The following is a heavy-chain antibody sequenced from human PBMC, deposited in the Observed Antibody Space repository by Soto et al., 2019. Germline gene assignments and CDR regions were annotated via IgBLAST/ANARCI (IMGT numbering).Heavy chain of an antibody. J-gene: IGHJ6*03. Sequence: ASVKVSCKASGYTFTSYDINWVRQATGQGLEWMGWMNPNSGNTGYAQKFQGRVTMTRNTSISTAYMELSSLRSEDTAVYYCARIPYDTHVEYYYYYMDDWGKGTTVTVSS. CDR3: ARIPYDTHVEYYYYYMDD. V-gene: IGHV1-8*01. CDR1: GYTFTSYD. D-gene: IGHD3-9*01. CDR2: MNPNSGNT.